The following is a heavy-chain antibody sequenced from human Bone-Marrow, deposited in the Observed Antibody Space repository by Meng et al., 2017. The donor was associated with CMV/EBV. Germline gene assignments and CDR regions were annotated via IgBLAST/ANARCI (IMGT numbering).Heavy chain of an antibody. D-gene: IGHD2-2*01. Sequence: GESLKISCAASEFTFSNAWMSWVRQAPGKGLEWLGRIKSKTDGGTTDYAAPVKGRFTISRDDSKNTLYLQMNSLKTEDTAVYYCTTDLPAALDAFDIWGQGTMVTVSS. CDR1: EFTFSNAW. J-gene: IGHJ3*02. CDR2: IKSKTDGGTT. CDR3: TTDLPAALDAFDI. V-gene: IGHV3-15*01.